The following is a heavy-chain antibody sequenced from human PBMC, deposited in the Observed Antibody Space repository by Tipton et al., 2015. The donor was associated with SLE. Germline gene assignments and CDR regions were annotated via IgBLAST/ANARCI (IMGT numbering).Heavy chain of an antibody. CDR2: ISPIFGTA. CDR3: ARGLGSTVMYYFDY. CDR1: GGTFSSYA. J-gene: IGHJ4*02. D-gene: IGHD4-17*01. V-gene: IGHV1-69*01. Sequence: QLVQSGAEVKKPGSSVKVSCKASGGTFSSYAISWVRQAPGQGLEWMGGISPIFGTANYAQKFQGRVTITADESTSTAYMELSSLRSEDTAVYYCARGLGSTVMYYFDYWGQGTLVTVSS.